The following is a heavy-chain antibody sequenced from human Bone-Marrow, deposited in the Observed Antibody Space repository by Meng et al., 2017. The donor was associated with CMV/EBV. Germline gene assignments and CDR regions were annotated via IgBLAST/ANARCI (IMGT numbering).Heavy chain of an antibody. CDR1: GYTFTSYY. CDR3: ARTHCSSTSCSNYYYYGMDV. CDR2: ISPSGGST. Sequence: ASVKVSCKASGYTFTSYYMHWVRQAPGQGLEWMGIISPSGGSTSYAQKFQGRVTMTRDTSTSTVYMELSSLRSEDTAVYYCARTHCSSTSCSNYYYYGMDVWGQGTTVTVSS. D-gene: IGHD2-2*01. V-gene: IGHV1-46*01. J-gene: IGHJ6*02.